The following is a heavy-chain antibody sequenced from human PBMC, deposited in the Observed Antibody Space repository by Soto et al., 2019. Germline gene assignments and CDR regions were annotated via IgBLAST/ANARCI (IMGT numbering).Heavy chain of an antibody. CDR1: GGSITGHY. Sequence: SETLSLTCAVSGGSITGHYWIWIRQPPGKGLEWIGYIFYSGGTNYNPSLKSRVTISVDTSKNHFSLKLSSVTAADTALYYCARVGSSGWAPDSWGHGSLVTVSS. V-gene: IGHV4-59*11. CDR3: ARVGSSGWAPDS. D-gene: IGHD6-19*01. J-gene: IGHJ5*01. CDR2: IFYSGGT.